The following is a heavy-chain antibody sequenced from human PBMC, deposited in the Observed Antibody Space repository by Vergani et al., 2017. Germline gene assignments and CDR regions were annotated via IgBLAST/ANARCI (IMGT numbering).Heavy chain of an antibody. V-gene: IGHV3-30*02. CDR1: GFSGSNSG. CDR2: IQYDGSDI. D-gene: IGHD6-19*01. J-gene: IGHJ4*02. Sequence: QVQLVESWGGVVQPGGSLRLFCLASGFSGSNSGIHWVRQTPGKGLEWVAFIQYDGSDIFYADFVEGRFTISRDNSKNSLYLQMRSLRPEDTAVYYCARDTVTGSRYFDYWGQGTLVTVSS. CDR3: ARDTVTGSRYFDY.